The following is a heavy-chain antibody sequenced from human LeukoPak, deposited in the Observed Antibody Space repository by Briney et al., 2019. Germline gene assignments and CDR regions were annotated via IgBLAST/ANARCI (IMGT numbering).Heavy chain of an antibody. CDR1: GFTFSSYA. CDR3: AKRREFGGVIDSYYFDY. J-gene: IGHJ4*02. V-gene: IGHV3-23*01. CDR2: ISGSGGST. D-gene: IGHD3-16*02. Sequence: GGSLRLSCAASGFTFSSYAMSWVRQAPGKGLEWVSAISGSGGSTYYADSVKGRFTISRDNSKNTLYLQMNSPRAEDTAVYYCAKRREFGGVIDSYYFDYWGQGTLVTVSS.